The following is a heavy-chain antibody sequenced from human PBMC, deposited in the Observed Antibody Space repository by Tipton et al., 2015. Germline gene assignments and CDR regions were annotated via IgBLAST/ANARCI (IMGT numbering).Heavy chain of an antibody. V-gene: IGHV1-18*01. CDR1: GYTFTDYG. CDR3: ARWAAYFDL. J-gene: IGHJ2*01. CDR2: ISVYNDNT. D-gene: IGHD2-15*01. Sequence: QVQLVQSGAEVKKPGASVKVSCKASGYTFTDYGITWVRQAPGQGLEWKGWISVYNDNTNYAEKSQGRVTLTTDTATSTAYMELRSRRSDDPAVYYCARWAAYFDLWGRGTLVTVSS.